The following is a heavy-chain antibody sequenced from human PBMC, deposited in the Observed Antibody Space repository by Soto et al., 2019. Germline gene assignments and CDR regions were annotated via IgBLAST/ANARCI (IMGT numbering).Heavy chain of an antibody. V-gene: IGHV3-21*01. Sequence: GGSLRLSCAASRFTFSTYSMNWVRQAPGKGLEWVSSISSSSTYIYYADSVKGRFTISRDNAKNSLYLQMNSLRAEDTAVYYCARDFYGGYTYGPGDYWGQGALV. CDR2: ISSSSTYI. CDR3: ARDFYGGYTYGPGDY. D-gene: IGHD5-18*01. CDR1: RFTFSTYS. J-gene: IGHJ4*02.